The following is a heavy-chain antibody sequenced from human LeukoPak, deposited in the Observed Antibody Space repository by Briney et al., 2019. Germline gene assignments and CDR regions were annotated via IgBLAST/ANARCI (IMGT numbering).Heavy chain of an antibody. V-gene: IGHV3-30*18. D-gene: IGHD2-15*01. CDR2: MSYDGFNK. J-gene: IGHJ5*02. CDR1: GFTFSIYA. Sequence: GGSLRLSCAASGFTFSIYAMHWVRQSLGKGLEWVAVMSYDGFNKYYADSVKGRFTISRDNSKNTLYLQMNSLRAEDTAVYYCAKDALRGGSTWGQGTLVTVSS. CDR3: AKDALRGGST.